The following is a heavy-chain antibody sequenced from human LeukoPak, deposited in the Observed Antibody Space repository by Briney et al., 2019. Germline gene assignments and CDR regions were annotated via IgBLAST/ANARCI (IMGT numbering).Heavy chain of an antibody. CDR3: ASAYYDFWSGYPYYFDY. CDR2: VYTSGST. J-gene: IGHJ4*02. D-gene: IGHD3-3*01. V-gene: IGHV4-4*07. CDR1: GGSISSYY. Sequence: SETLSLTCTVSGGSISSYYWSWIRQPAGKGLEWIGHVYTSGSTNHNPSLMSRVTMSVDTSKNQFSLRLSSVTAADTAVYYCASAYYDFWSGYPYYFDYWGQGTLVTVSS.